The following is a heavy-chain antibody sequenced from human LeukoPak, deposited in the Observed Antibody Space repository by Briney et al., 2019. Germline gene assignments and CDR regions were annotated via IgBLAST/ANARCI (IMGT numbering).Heavy chain of an antibody. CDR2: IYYSGSN. CDR1: GGSISSNSYY. Sequence: SETLSLTCTVSGGSISSNSYYWVWTRQPPGKGLEWIGSIYYSGSNYYNPSLKSRVTISVDTPKNQFSLKLSSVTAADTAVYYCAREEGVAGTGAYYFDYWGQGTLVTVSS. J-gene: IGHJ4*02. V-gene: IGHV4-39*02. CDR3: AREEGVAGTGAYYFDY. D-gene: IGHD6-19*01.